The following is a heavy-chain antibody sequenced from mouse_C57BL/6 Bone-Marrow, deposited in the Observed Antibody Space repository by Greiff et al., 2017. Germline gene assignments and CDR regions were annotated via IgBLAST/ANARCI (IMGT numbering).Heavy chain of an antibody. V-gene: IGHV1-62-2*01. CDR1: GYIFTEYT. D-gene: IGHD2-4*01. CDR2: FYPGSGSI. Sequence: VKLMESGAELVKPGASVKLSCKASGYIFTEYTIHWVKQRSGQGLEWIGWFYPGSGSIKYNERFKDKATLTADKSSNTVYMELSRLTSEDSVVYFCARHERYYDYEGYFDYWGQGTTLTVSS. CDR3: ARHERYYDYEGYFDY. J-gene: IGHJ2*01.